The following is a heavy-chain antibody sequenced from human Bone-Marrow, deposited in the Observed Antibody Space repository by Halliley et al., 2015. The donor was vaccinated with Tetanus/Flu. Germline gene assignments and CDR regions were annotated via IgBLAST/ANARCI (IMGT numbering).Heavy chain of an antibody. CDR2: IYHTGRS. D-gene: IGHD3-10*01. CDR3: AGSRSLVRGVLPLPDY. J-gene: IGHJ4*02. Sequence: LRLSCTVSGVSISSYFWSWIRQPPGKGLEWIAFIYHTGRSNYNPSLMSRVSIPIDASRNQFSLRLNSVTAADTAVYYCAGSRSLVRGVLPLPDYWGQGALVTVSS. CDR1: GVSISSYF. V-gene: IGHV4-59*12.